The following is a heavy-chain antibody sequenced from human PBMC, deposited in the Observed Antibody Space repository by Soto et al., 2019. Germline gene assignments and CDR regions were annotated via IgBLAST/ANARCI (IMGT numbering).Heavy chain of an antibody. V-gene: IGHV1-46*04. Sequence: ASVKVSCKASGLTSTTNYIHWVRQAPGQGLEWMGVLNPGGSGATYTQKLQGRVTMTRDTSTGTVYMELSSLKSEDTAVYFCASGRFMYLFDYWGQGTLVTVSS. CDR1: GLTSTTNY. D-gene: IGHD1-1*01. CDR3: ASGRFMYLFDY. J-gene: IGHJ4*02. CDR2: LNPGGSGA.